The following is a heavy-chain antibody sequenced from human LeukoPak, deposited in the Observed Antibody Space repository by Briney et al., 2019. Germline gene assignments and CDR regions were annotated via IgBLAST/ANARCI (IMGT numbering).Heavy chain of an antibody. J-gene: IGHJ6*03. CDR1: DYSFTSYG. CDR2: ISTYYGNT. CDR3: ARNQGYYFYMDV. V-gene: IGHV1-18*01. Sequence: ASVKVSCKASDYSFTSYGISWVRQAPGQGLEWLGWISTYYGNTNYAQKVQGRITMTTDTSTNTAYMELRSLRSDDTAVYYCARNQGYYFYMDVWGKGTTVTVSS.